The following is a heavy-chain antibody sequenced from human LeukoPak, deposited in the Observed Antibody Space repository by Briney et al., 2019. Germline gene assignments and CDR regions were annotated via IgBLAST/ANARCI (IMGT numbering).Heavy chain of an antibody. CDR1: GGSFSGYY. CDR2: INHSGST. V-gene: IGHV4-34*01. D-gene: IGHD5-12*01. CDR3: ARLSGYDWESFYDY. Sequence: PSETLSLTCAVYGGSFSGYYWSRIRQPPGKGLEWIGEINHSGSTNYNPSLKSRVTISVHTSKNQFSLKLSSVTAADTAVYYCARLSGYDWESFYDYWGQGTLVTVSS. J-gene: IGHJ4*02.